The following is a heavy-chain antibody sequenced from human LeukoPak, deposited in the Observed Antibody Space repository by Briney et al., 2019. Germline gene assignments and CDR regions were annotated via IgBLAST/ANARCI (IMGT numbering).Heavy chain of an antibody. CDR3: VRGDDY. J-gene: IGHJ4*02. CDR1: GFTFSSYW. Sequence: GGSLRLSCAGSGFTFSSYWMSCARQAPGKGREWGAKIKQDGSETYYVDSVKGRFTISRDKAKNALYLEMNSLRAEETAVYYCVRGDDYWGQGALVTVSS. CDR2: IKQDGSET. V-gene: IGHV3-7*01.